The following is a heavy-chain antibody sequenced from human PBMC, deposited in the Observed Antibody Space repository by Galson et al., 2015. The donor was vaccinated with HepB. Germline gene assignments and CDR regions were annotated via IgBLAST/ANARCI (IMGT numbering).Heavy chain of an antibody. CDR3: ARAIRNHYYDGNGYADY. V-gene: IGHV3-11*03. CDR1: GFTFSDYY. CDR2: ISTSNTYT. J-gene: IGHJ4*02. D-gene: IGHD3-22*01. Sequence: SLRLSCAASGFTFSDYYMSWIRQAPGKGLEWVSYISTSNTYTSYADSVKGRFTISRDNAKNSLYLQMNSLRAEDAAVYYCARAIRNHYYDGNGYADYWGQGTLVTVPS.